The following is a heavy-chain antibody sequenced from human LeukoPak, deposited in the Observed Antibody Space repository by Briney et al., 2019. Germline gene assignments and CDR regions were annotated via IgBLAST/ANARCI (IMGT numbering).Heavy chain of an antibody. CDR1: GFTVSSNY. CDR3: ARDDLGYCSSTSCPTNDY. V-gene: IGHV3-66*02. D-gene: IGHD2-2*01. CDR2: IYSGGST. J-gene: IGHJ4*02. Sequence: RRSLRLSCAASGFTVSSNYMSWVRHAQGRGLEWVSVIYSGGSTYYADCVKGRFTICRDNSKNTLYLQMNSLRAEDTAVYYCARDDLGYCSSTSCPTNDYWGQGTLVTVSS.